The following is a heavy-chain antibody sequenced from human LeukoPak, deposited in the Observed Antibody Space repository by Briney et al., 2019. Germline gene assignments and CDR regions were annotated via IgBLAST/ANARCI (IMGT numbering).Heavy chain of an antibody. CDR2: ISSSSSYI. CDR3: ARDQLLNGPYSYFGMDV. V-gene: IGHV3-21*01. D-gene: IGHD2-2*01. Sequence: GGSLRLSCAASEFTFDTHSMSWVRQSPGKGLEWVSSISSSSSYIYYADSVKGRFTISRDNAKNSLYLQMNSLRAEDTAVYYCARDQLLNGPYSYFGMDVWGQGTSVTVSS. J-gene: IGHJ6*02. CDR1: EFTFDTHS.